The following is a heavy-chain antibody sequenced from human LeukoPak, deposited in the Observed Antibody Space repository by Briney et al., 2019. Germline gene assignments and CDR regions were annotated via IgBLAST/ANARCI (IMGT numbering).Heavy chain of an antibody. CDR1: GFTFSSYA. CDR3: AKDIIESSVNYFDY. V-gene: IGHV3-23*01. CDR2: ISGSGGST. D-gene: IGHD3-22*01. J-gene: IGHJ4*02. Sequence: GGSLGLSCAASGFTFSSYAMSWVRQAPGKGLEWVSAISGSGGSTYYADSVKGRFTISRDNSKNTLYLQMNSLRAEDTAVYYCAKDIIESSVNYFDYWGQGTLVTVSS.